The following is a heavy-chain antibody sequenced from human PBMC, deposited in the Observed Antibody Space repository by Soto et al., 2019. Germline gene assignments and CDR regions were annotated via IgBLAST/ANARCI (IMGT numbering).Heavy chain of an antibody. J-gene: IGHJ4*02. D-gene: IGHD3-22*01. V-gene: IGHV3-30*18. Sequence: GGSLRLSCAASGFTFSSYWMHWVRQAPGKGLEWVAVISYDGSNKYYADSVKGRFTISRDNSKNTLYLQMNSLRAEDTAVYYCAKDDYYDSSGYNHGKYYFDYWGQGTLVTVSS. CDR1: GFTFSSYW. CDR2: ISYDGSNK. CDR3: AKDDYYDSSGYNHGKYYFDY.